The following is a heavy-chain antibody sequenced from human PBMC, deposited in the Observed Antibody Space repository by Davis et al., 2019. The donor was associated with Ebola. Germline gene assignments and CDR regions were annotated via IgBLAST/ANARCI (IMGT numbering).Heavy chain of an antibody. D-gene: IGHD6-19*01. Sequence: GESLKISCAASGFIFSSYVMSWVRQAPGKGLEWVSTLGLGADTYYADSVKGRFTISRDNSKNTLYLQMNSLRVEYTAIYYCAKDTSNVWFDVWGPGTMVTVSS. V-gene: IGHV3-23*01. CDR1: GFIFSSYV. CDR3: AKDTSNVWFDV. CDR2: LGLGADT. J-gene: IGHJ3*01.